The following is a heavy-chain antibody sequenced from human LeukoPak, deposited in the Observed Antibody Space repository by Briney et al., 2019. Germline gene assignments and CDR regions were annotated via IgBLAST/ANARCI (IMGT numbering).Heavy chain of an antibody. CDR3: AGKQGSGSLRPLDY. J-gene: IGHJ4*02. V-gene: IGHV3-30*02. CDR2: IRYDGSNK. CDR1: GFTFSSYG. Sequence: GGSLRLSCAASGFTFSSYGMHRVRQAPGRGLEWVAFIRYDGSNKYYADSVKGRFTISRDNSKNTLYLQMNSLRAEDTAVYYCAGKQGSGSLRPLDYWGQGTLVTVSS. D-gene: IGHD3-10*01.